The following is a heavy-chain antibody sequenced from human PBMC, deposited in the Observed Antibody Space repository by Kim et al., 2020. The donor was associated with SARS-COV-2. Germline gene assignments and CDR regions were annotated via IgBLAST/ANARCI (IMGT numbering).Heavy chain of an antibody. J-gene: IGHJ6*02. CDR2: FDPEDGET. Sequence: ASVKVSCKVSGYTLTELSMHWVRQAPGKGLECMGGFDPEDGETIYAQKFQGRVTMTEDTSTDTAYMELSSLRSEDTAVYYCATAFSMIAVAGTRHYYYYYGMDVWGQGTTVTVSS. V-gene: IGHV1-24*01. D-gene: IGHD6-19*01. CDR3: ATAFSMIAVAGTRHYYYYYGMDV. CDR1: GYTLTELS.